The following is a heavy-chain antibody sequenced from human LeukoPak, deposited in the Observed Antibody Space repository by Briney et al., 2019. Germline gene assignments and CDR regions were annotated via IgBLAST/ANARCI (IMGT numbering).Heavy chain of an antibody. CDR2: SKSKTDGRTT. CDR1: GFTFSNAG. J-gene: IGHJ4*02. V-gene: IGHV3-15*01. D-gene: IGHD4-17*01. CDR3: TTDSPPDYGHSAMGSGYFDY. Sequence: WRSLRLSCAASGFTFSNAGMSWVRQAPGKGLEWVCRSKSKTDGRTTDYAAPVKGRFTILKDSSKKMLFLQMNIMNTETTADYYCTTDSPPDYGHSAMGSGYFDYWGQGTLVTVSS.